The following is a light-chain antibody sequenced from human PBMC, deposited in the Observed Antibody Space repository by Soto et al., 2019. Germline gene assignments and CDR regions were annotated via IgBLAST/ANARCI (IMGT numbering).Light chain of an antibody. J-gene: IGKJ1*01. CDR1: QSVNSY. CDR3: QQYKNFWT. V-gene: IGKV3-15*01. CDR2: GAS. Sequence: EIVMTQSPATLSVSPGDRVTLSCRASQSVNSYLAWYQQKPGQAPRLVIYGASARATGIPARFSGSGSGTEFTLTISSLQSEDFAVYYCQQYKNFWTFGQGTKVEIK.